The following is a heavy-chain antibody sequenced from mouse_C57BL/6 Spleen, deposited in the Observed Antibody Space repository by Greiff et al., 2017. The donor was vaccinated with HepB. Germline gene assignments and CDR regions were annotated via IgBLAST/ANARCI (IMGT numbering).Heavy chain of an antibody. V-gene: IGHV1-69*01. D-gene: IGHD1-1*01. CDR3: ARSSSSITTAPFAY. CDR2: IDPSDSYT. J-gene: IGHJ3*01. CDR1: GYTFTSYW. Sequence: QVQLQQSGAELVMPGASVKLSCKASGYTFTSYWMHWVKQRPGQGLEWIGEIDPSDSYTNYNQKFKGKSTLTVDKSSSTAYMQLSSLTSEDSAVYYCARSSSSITTAPFAYWGQGTLVTVSA.